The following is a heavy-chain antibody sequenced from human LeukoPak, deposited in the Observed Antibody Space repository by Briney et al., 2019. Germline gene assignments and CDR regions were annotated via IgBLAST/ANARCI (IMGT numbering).Heavy chain of an antibody. CDR2: IHRSGSP. Sequence: SETLSLTCTVSLDSTTSNFWSWVRQPPGKGLEWIGEIHRSGSPNYNPSLQSRVTISIDRSRNQSALELSSVTAADTAVYYCAREILGGFNPGAYWGQGTLVTVSS. V-gene: IGHV4-4*02. J-gene: IGHJ4*02. CDR1: LDSTTSNF. CDR3: AREILGGFNPGAY. D-gene: IGHD1-14*01.